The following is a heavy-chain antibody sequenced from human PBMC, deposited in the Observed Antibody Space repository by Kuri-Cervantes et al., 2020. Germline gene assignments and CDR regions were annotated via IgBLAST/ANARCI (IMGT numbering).Heavy chain of an antibody. Sequence: GESLKISCAASGFMFSSYAMSWVRQAPGKGLEWVSSISDSDGRTYYADSVRGRFTISRDNSKNTLYLQMNSLRAEDTAVYYCARRSKDTAMVTFDDYWGQGTLVTVSS. J-gene: IGHJ4*02. CDR1: GFMFSSYA. D-gene: IGHD5-18*01. CDR2: ISDSDGRT. V-gene: IGHV3-23*01. CDR3: ARRSKDTAMVTFDDY.